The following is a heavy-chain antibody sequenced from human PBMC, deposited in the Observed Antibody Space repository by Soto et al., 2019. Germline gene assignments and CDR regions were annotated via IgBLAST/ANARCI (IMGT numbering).Heavy chain of an antibody. CDR1: GGSISSYY. CDR3: ARDYCSGGSCSEFDP. Sequence: SETLSLTCTVSGGSISSYYWSWIRQPPGKGLEWIGYIYYSGSTNYNPSLKSRVTISVDTSKNQFSLKLSSVTAADTAVYYCARDYCSGGSCSEFDPWGQGTLVTVSS. CDR2: IYYSGST. V-gene: IGHV4-59*01. J-gene: IGHJ5*02. D-gene: IGHD2-15*01.